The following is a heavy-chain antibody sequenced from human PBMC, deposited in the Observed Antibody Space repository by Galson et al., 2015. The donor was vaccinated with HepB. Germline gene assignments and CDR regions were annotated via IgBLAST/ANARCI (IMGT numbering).Heavy chain of an antibody. V-gene: IGHV3-23*01. CDR1: GFTFSSYV. Sequence: SLRLSCAASGFTFSSYVMSWVRQAPGKGLEWVSTISHSGGSTFYADSVKGRFTISRDNSKNTLYLQMNSLRAEDTAVYYCAKDWEQWLVTWSDYWGQGTLVTVSS. CDR3: AKDWEQWLVTWSDY. J-gene: IGHJ4*02. D-gene: IGHD6-19*01. CDR2: ISHSGGST.